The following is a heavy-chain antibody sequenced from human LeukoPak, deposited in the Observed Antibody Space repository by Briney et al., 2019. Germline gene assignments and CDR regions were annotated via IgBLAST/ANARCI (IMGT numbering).Heavy chain of an antibody. CDR3: ARRFYYDILTGYSN. V-gene: IGHV4-39*01. CDR2: IYYSGST. D-gene: IGHD3-9*01. J-gene: IGHJ4*02. CDR1: GGSISSSSHY. Sequence: SETLSLTCTVSGGSISSSSHYWGWIRQPPGKGLEWIGSIYYSGSTYYNPSLKSRVTISVDTSKNQFSLKLSSVTAADTAVYYCARRFYYDILTGYSNWGQGTLVTVSS.